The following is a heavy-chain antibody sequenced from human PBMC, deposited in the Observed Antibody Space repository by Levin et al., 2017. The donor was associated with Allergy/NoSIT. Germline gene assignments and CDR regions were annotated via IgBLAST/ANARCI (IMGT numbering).Heavy chain of an antibody. V-gene: IGHV3-21*01. CDR2: ISSSSSYI. CDR1: GFTFSSYS. Sequence: GESLKISCAASGFTFSSYSMNWVRQAPGKGLEWVSSISSSSSYIYYADSVKGRFTISRDNAKNSLYLQMNSLRAEDTAVYYCAREQWLYFDRWGRGTLVTVSS. D-gene: IGHD6-19*01. J-gene: IGHJ2*01. CDR3: AREQWLYFDR.